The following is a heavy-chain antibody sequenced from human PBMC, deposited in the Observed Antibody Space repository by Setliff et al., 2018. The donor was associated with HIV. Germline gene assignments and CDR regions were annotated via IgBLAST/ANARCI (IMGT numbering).Heavy chain of an antibody. V-gene: IGHV3-30*04. Sequence: PGGSLRLSCAASGFTFSSYAMSWLRQAPGKGLEWVAVISYDGSNKFYADSVKGRFTISRDNSKNTLYLQMNSLRAEDTAVYYCARVRVTMLVVGNSLLDYWGQGTLVTVSS. CDR2: ISYDGSNK. CDR1: GFTFSSYA. D-gene: IGHD3-22*01. CDR3: ARVRVTMLVVGNSLLDY. J-gene: IGHJ4*02.